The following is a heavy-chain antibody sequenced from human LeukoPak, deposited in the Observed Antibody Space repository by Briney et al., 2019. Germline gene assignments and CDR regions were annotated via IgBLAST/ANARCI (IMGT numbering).Heavy chain of an antibody. Sequence: SQTLSLTCAISGDSVSSNRATWNWIRQSPSRGLEWLGRTYYMSKWYNDYAVSVKSRITINPDTSKNQFSLQLNSVTPEDTAVYFCARDQSWTTGFDIWGQGTMVTVSS. CDR1: GDSVSSNRAT. CDR2: TYYMSKWYN. D-gene: IGHD2-8*02. J-gene: IGHJ3*02. V-gene: IGHV6-1*01. CDR3: ARDQSWTTGFDI.